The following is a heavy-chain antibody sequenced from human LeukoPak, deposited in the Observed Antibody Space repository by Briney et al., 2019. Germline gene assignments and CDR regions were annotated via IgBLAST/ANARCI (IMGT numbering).Heavy chain of an antibody. J-gene: IGHJ3*02. CDR3: ARLTKRNDPFAI. V-gene: IGHV4-59*01. CDR2: IYYSGST. D-gene: IGHD1-14*01. Sequence: SETLSLTCSVSGDSINSYYWGWIRQPPGKGLEWIGYIYYSGSTNYNPSLESRLTISVDTSKNQFSLKLSSVTAADTAVYYCARLTKRNDPFAIWGQGTMVTVSS. CDR1: GDSINSYY.